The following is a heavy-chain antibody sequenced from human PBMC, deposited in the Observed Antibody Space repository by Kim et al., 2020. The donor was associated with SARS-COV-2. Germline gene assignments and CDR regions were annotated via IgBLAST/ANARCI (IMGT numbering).Heavy chain of an antibody. CDR3: ARGKSAILGWFDP. V-gene: IGHV4-34*01. J-gene: IGHJ5*02. CDR1: GGSFSGYY. D-gene: IGHD3-9*01. CDR2: INHSGST. Sequence: SETLSLTCAVYGGSFSGYYWSWIRQPPGKGLEWIGEINHSGSTNYNPSLKSRVTISVDTSKNQFSLKLSSVTAADTAVYYCARGKSAILGWFDPWGQGTLVTVSS.